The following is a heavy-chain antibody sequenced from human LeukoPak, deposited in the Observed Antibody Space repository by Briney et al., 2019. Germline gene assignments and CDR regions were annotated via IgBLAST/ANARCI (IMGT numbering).Heavy chain of an antibody. J-gene: IGHJ4*02. V-gene: IGHV4-4*07. D-gene: IGHD1-26*01. CDR3: ARDRMGATPDY. CDR1: GGSINRHY. Sequence: SETLSLTCSVSGGSINRHYVRWIRQPAGKGLEWIGRIYARGSADYNPSLKSRVNMSVDTSKNQFSLKLTSVTAADTAVYYCARDRMGATPDYWGQGALVTVSS. CDR2: IYARGSA.